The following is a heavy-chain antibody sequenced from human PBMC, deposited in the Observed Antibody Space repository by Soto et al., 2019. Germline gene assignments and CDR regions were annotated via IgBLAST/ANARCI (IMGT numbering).Heavy chain of an antibody. Sequence: QVQLVQSGAEVKKPGASVKVSCKASGYTFTSYGISWVRQAPGQGLEWMGWISAYNGNTNYPKKLKGRVTMTTDTSTSTAYMELRSLSSDDTAVYYCARTGTTYSSGLRPLFDYWGQGTLVTVSS. CDR1: GYTFTSYG. J-gene: IGHJ4*02. V-gene: IGHV1-18*01. CDR3: ARTGTTYSSGLRPLFDY. D-gene: IGHD6-19*01. CDR2: ISAYNGNT.